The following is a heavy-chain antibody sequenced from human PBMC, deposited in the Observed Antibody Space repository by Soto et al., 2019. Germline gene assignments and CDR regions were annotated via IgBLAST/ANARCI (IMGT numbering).Heavy chain of an antibody. CDR1: GFTFSDSY. Sequence: GGSLRLSCADSGFTFSDSYMSWIRQAPGKGLEWVSYISSRGNTIYYADSVKGRFTISRDNAKNSLYLQMNSLRAEDTAVYYCVREENNSWLSWGQGTLVTVSS. CDR2: ISSRGNTI. V-gene: IGHV3-11*01. D-gene: IGHD6-13*01. J-gene: IGHJ4*02. CDR3: VREENNSWLS.